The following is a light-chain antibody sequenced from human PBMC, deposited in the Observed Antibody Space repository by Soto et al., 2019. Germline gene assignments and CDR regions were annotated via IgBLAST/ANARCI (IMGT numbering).Light chain of an antibody. CDR1: RSVSSY. Sequence: ELLFTPSPAILTLSPGARAFPSCRARRSVSSYLAWYQQKPGQAPRLLIVGASSRATGIPARFSGSGSGTDFTLTISSLEPEDFAVYYCHQYGSTLWTFGQGTKVDIK. CDR2: GAS. V-gene: IGKV3-11*01. J-gene: IGKJ1*01. CDR3: HQYGSTLWT.